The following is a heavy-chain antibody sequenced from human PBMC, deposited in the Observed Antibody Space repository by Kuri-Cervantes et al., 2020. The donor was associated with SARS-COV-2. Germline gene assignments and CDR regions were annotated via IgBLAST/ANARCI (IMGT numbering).Heavy chain of an antibody. D-gene: IGHD2-15*01. Sequence: SETLSLTCTVSGGSISSSSYYWSWIRQPPGKGLEWIGEINHSGSTNYNPSLKSRVTISVDTSKNQFSLKLSSVTAADTAVYYCARALRGWPALKYFQHWGQGTLVTVSS. CDR2: INHSGST. CDR3: ARALRGWPALKYFQH. J-gene: IGHJ1*01. V-gene: IGHV4-39*07. CDR1: GGSISSSSYY.